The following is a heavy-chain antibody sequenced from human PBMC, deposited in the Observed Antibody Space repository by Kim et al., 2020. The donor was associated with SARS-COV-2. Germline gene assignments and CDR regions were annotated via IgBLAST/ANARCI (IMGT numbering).Heavy chain of an antibody. CDR3: ARAIRGWLERLYYFDY. CDR2: IFSNDEK. CDR1: GFSLSNARMG. D-gene: IGHD1-1*01. Sequence: SGPTLVNPTETLTLTCTVSGFSLSNARMGVSWIRQPPGKALEWLAHIFSNDEKSYSTSLKSRLTISKDTSKSQVVLTMTNMDPVDTAPYYCARAIRGWLERLYYFDYWGQGTLVTVSS. J-gene: IGHJ4*02. V-gene: IGHV2-26*01.